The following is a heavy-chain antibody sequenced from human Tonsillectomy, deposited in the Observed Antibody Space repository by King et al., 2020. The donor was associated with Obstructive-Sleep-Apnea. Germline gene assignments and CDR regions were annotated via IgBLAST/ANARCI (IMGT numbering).Heavy chain of an antibody. CDR2: ISGSGGNA. D-gene: IGHD3-10*01. CDR3: AKDVILSL. Sequence: VQLVESGGGLVQPGGSLSLSCAASGFTFKSYAINWVRQAPGKGLELVSAISGSGGNAYYADSVKGRFTISRDNSKNTLYLQMNSLGAEDTAVYYCAKDVILSLWGRGTLVTVSS. CDR1: GFTFKSYA. J-gene: IGHJ2*01. V-gene: IGHV3-23*04.